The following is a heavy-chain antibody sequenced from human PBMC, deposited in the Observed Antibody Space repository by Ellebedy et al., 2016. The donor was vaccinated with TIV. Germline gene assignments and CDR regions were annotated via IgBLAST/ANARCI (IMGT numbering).Heavy chain of an antibody. Sequence: MPSETLSLTCTVSGGSFSNSNYCWGWIRQPPGKGLEWIATICYTGTTYSNPSLKSRVTISVDTSKHQFSLKLISVTDSDTAVYYCARPPLGSGYADIFDIWGQGTMVTVSS. CDR3: ARPPLGSGYADIFDI. CDR1: GGSFSNSNYC. CDR2: ICYTGTT. V-gene: IGHV4-39*01. J-gene: IGHJ3*02. D-gene: IGHD5-12*01.